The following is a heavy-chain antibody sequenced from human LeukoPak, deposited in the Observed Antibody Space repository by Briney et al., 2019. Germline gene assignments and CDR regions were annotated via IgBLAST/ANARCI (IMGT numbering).Heavy chain of an antibody. Sequence: PSETLSLTCTVSGGSICSYYWSWIRQPPGKGLEWIGRIYTSGSTNYNPSLKSRVTISVDTSKNQFSLKLSSVTAADTAVYYCARDQREQFLGFDPWGQGTLVTVSS. CDR1: GGSICSYY. J-gene: IGHJ5*02. CDR2: IYTSGST. CDR3: ARDQREQFLGFDP. V-gene: IGHV4-4*08. D-gene: IGHD1-26*01.